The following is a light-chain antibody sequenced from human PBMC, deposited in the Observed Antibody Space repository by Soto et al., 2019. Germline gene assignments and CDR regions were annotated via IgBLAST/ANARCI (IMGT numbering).Light chain of an antibody. V-gene: IGKV3-15*01. CDR1: QSVSNS. CDR2: GAS. J-gene: IGKJ5*01. Sequence: EIVMTQSPATLSVSPGERATLSCRASQSVSNSLAWYQQKPGQAPRLLIYGASTRATGIPARFSGSGSGTEFTLTISSLESEDFAVYYCQQYNNWPITFGQGTRLEIK. CDR3: QQYNNWPIT.